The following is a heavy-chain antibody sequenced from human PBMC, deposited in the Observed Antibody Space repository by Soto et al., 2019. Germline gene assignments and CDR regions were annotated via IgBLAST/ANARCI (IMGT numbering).Heavy chain of an antibody. CDR2: IDNAGTDS. CDR3: ARGWFGPHL. CDR1: GFTFSGRS. Sequence: EVQLVESGGGLVQPGGSLRLSCAASGFTFSGRSMHWVRQAPGKGLVWVSGIDNAGTDSTYADSVKGRFTSSRDNAKNTLYLPINSLRAEDTAVYFCARGWFGPHLWGKGTTVTVSS. V-gene: IGHV3-74*01. J-gene: IGHJ6*04. D-gene: IGHD3-10*01.